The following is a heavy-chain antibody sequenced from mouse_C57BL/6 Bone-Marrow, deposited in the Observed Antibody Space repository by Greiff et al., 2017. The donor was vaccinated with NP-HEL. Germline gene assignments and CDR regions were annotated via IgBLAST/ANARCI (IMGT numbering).Heavy chain of an antibody. V-gene: IGHV2-2*01. CDR3: ARKDGYYWFAY. CDR1: GFSLTSYG. J-gene: IGHJ3*01. Sequence: VKLVESGPGLVQPSQSLSITCTVSGFSLTSYGVHWVRQSPGKGLEWLGVIWSGGSTDYNAAFISRLSISKDNSKSQVFFKMNSLQADDTAIYYCARKDGYYWFAYWGQGTLVTVSA. CDR2: IWSGGST. D-gene: IGHD2-3*01.